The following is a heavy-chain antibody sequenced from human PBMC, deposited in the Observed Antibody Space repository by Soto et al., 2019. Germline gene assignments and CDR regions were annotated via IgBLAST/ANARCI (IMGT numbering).Heavy chain of an antibody. CDR2: ISGSGGST. D-gene: IGHD6-19*01. CDR1: GFTFSSYA. V-gene: IGHV3-23*01. CDR3: ANLAPPYSSGWYGRVDY. J-gene: IGHJ4*02. Sequence: GGSLRLSCAASGFTFSSYAMSWVRQAPGKGLEWVSAISGSGGSTYYADSVKGRFTISRDNSKNTLYLQMNSLRAEDTAVYYCANLAPPYSSGWYGRVDYWGQGTLVTVSS.